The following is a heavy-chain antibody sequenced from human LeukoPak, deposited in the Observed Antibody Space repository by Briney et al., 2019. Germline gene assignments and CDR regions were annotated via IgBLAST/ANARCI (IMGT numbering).Heavy chain of an antibody. CDR3: ARIGLCSGGSCYVDY. V-gene: IGHV1-69*04. Sequence: SVKVSCKASGGTFSSYAISWVRQAPGQGLEWMGRIIPIFGIANYAQKFQGRVTITADKSTSTAYMELSSLRSEATAVYYCARIGLCSGGSCYVDYWGQGTLVTVSS. CDR1: GGTFSSYA. CDR2: IIPIFGIA. J-gene: IGHJ4*02. D-gene: IGHD2-15*01.